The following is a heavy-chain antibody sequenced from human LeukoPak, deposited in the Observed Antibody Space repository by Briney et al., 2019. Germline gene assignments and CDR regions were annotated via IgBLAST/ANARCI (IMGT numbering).Heavy chain of an antibody. Sequence: GGSLRLSCAASGFTFSSYGMHWDRQAPGKGLEWVAVIWYDGSNKYCADSVKGRFTISRDNSKNTLYLQMNSLRAEDTAVYYCATPGPCGGDCYSGFGNWGQGTLVTVSS. CDR1: GFTFSSYG. D-gene: IGHD2-21*02. CDR2: IWYDGSNK. CDR3: ATPGPCGGDCYSGFGN. J-gene: IGHJ4*02. V-gene: IGHV3-33*01.